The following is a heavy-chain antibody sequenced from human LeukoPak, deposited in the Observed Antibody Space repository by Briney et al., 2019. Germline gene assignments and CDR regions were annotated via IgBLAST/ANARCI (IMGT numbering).Heavy chain of an antibody. D-gene: IGHD1-26*01. V-gene: IGHV4-4*07. CDR3: ARGSLMVGATDAFDI. CDR1: GGSISSYY. CDR2: IYTSGST. Sequence: PSETLSLTCTVSGGSISSYYWSWIRQPAGKGLEWIGRIYTSGSTNYNPSLKSRVTMSVDTSKNQFSLKLSSVTAADTAVYYCARGSLMVGATDAFDIWGQGTMVTVSS. J-gene: IGHJ3*02.